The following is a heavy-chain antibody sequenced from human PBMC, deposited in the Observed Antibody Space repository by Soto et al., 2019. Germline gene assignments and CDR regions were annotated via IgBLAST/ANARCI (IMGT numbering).Heavy chain of an antibody. D-gene: IGHD3-9*01. CDR3: ARDRYGGFDY. CDR2: INYVGKT. J-gene: IGHJ4*02. V-gene: IGHV4-39*02. Sequence: SETLSLTCSVSGGTIKSKSYFWGWIRQTPGKGLEWIASINYVGKTYYSPSLKSRLAISVDTSKNQFSLRLSSVTAADTAVYYCARDRYGGFDYWGLGTLVTVSS. CDR1: GGTIKSKSYF.